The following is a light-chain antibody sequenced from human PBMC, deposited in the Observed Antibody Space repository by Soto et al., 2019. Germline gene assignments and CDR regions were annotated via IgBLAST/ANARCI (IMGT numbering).Light chain of an antibody. CDR3: QQYNNWPPLT. V-gene: IGKV3-15*01. Sequence: EIVMTQSPATLSVSPGERATLSCRASQSVSSNLAWYQQKPGQAPRLLIYGASTRATGIPARFSGSGSGTDFTLTISSLQSDDFAVDYCQQYNNWPPLTFGGGTKVEIK. CDR1: QSVSSN. CDR2: GAS. J-gene: IGKJ4*01.